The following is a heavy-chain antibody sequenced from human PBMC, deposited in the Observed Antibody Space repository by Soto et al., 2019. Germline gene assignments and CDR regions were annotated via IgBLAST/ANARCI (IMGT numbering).Heavy chain of an antibody. CDR1: GYTFTSYD. CDR3: ARERGASSPFDY. J-gene: IGHJ4*02. V-gene: IGHV1-8*01. CDR2: MNPNSGNT. D-gene: IGHD6-19*01. Sequence: QVQLVQSGAEVKKPGASVKVSCKASGYTFTSYDINWVRQATGQGLEWMGWMNPNSGNTGYAQKFQGRVTMTRNTSISTAYMELRSLRSADTAVHYCARERGASSPFDYWGQGTLVTVSS.